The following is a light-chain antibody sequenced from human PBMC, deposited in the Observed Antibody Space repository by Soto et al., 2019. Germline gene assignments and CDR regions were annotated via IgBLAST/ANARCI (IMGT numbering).Light chain of an antibody. CDR3: AAFDDSLNGYA. J-gene: IGLJ1*01. V-gene: IGLV1-44*01. Sequence: QSVLTQPPSTSGTPGQRVSISCSGSNSNIGSNAVNWYQQLPGTAPKLLLYGSNQRPSGVPDRFSGSKSGTSASLAISGLQSEDEADYYCAAFDDSLNGYAFGTGTKVTVL. CDR1: NSNIGSNA. CDR2: GSN.